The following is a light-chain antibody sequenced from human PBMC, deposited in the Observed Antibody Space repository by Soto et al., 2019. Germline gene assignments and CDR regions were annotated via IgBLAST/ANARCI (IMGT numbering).Light chain of an antibody. V-gene: IGLV2-14*01. CDR2: EVS. CDR1: SSDVGGYDY. J-gene: IGLJ1*01. Sequence: QSALAQPASVSGSPGQSITIYCTGTSSDVGGYDYVSWYQQHPGKVPKLMIYEVSHRPSGVSNRFSGSKSGNTASLTISGLQPEDEADYYCKSYANDANYVFGTGTKVTVL. CDR3: KSYANDANYV.